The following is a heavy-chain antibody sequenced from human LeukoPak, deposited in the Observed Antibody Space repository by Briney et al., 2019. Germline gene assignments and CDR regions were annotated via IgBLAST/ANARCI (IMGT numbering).Heavy chain of an antibody. CDR2: IYTSGST. D-gene: IGHD6-13*01. CDR3: AASRVRFSIAAAGTESY. J-gene: IGHJ4*02. CDR1: GGSISSYY. V-gene: IGHV4-4*07. Sequence: SETLSLTCTVSGGSISSYYWSWIRQPAGKGLECIGRIYTSGSTNYNPSLKSRVTMSVDTSKNQFSLKLSSVTAADTAVYYCAASRVRFSIAAAGTESYWGQGTLVTVSS.